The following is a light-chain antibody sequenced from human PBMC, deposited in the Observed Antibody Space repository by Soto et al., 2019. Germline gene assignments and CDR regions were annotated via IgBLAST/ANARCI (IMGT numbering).Light chain of an antibody. V-gene: IGLV2-8*01. CDR3: SSYAGSNNVV. CDR2: DVT. Sequence: QSALTQPPSASGSPGQSVTISCTGTSSDVGSYNYVSWYQQHPGKAPKLMIYDVTKRPSGVPDRFSGSKSGNTTSLTVSGLQAEDEADYYCSSYAGSNNVVFGGGTQLTVL. J-gene: IGLJ2*01. CDR1: SSDVGSYNY.